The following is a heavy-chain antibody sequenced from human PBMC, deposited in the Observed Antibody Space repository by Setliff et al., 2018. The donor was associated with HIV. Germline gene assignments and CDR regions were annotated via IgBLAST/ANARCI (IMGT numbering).Heavy chain of an antibody. Sequence: SVKVSCKASGGTFTNYIYSWVRQAPGQGLEWMGGIIPISDMTRYAQHFQGRVTITADTATSTAYMELTSLGSDDTAIYFRAGAPFRIMSAHYRTLDYWGQGTLVTVSS. D-gene: IGHD3-9*01. J-gene: IGHJ4*02. V-gene: IGHV1-69*10. CDR2: IIPISDMT. CDR1: GGTFTNYI. CDR3: AGAPFRIMSAHYRTLDY.